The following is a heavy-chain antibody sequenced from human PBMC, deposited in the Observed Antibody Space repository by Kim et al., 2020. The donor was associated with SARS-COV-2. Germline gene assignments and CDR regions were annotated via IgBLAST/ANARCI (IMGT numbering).Heavy chain of an antibody. J-gene: IGHJ4*02. CDR3: ARAGSGIAAADY. CDR1: GGSISSYY. CDR2: SYYSGST. Sequence: SETLSLTCTVSGGSISSYYWSWIRQPPGKGLEWIGYSYYSGSTNYNPSLKSRVTISVDTSKNQFSLTLTSVTAADTAVYDCARAGSGIAAADYWGQGTLVTVSS. D-gene: IGHD6-13*01. V-gene: IGHV4-59*01.